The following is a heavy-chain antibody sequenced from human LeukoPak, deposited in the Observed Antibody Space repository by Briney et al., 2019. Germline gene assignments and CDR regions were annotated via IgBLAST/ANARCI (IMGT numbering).Heavy chain of an antibody. CDR2: ISSSGSTI. CDR3: ARSPYGSAKMDL. D-gene: IGHD3-10*01. V-gene: IGHV3-48*04. CDR1: GFTFSSYW. Sequence: GGSLRLSCAASGFTFSSYWMSWVRQAPGKGLEWVSYISSSGSTIYYADSVKDRFTISRDNAKNTVYLQMNSLRAEDTAVYYCARSPYGSAKMDLWGKGTTVTISS. J-gene: IGHJ6*04.